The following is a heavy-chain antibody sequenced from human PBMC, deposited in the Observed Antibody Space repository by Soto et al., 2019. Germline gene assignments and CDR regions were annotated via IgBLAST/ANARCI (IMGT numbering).Heavy chain of an antibody. Sequence: SETLSLTCAVSGGSISSNNWWSCVRQPPGKGLGWIGEIYHSGSNNYTPSIKSRVTISVDKSKNQFSLKLSSVTAEDTAVYYCARTAYGVVIPYYYYGMDVWGQGTTVTVS. J-gene: IGHJ6*02. D-gene: IGHD3-3*01. CDR2: IYHSGSN. CDR3: ARTAYGVVIPYYYYGMDV. V-gene: IGHV4-4*02. CDR1: GGSISSNNW.